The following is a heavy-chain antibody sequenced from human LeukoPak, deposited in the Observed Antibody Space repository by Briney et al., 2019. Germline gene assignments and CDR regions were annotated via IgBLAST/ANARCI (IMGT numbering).Heavy chain of an antibody. D-gene: IGHD6-19*01. V-gene: IGHV3-49*04. CDR3: TRVWSNPYSSGWYIMYYYYYGMDV. CDR2: IRSKAYGGTA. CDR1: GFTFGDYA. Sequence: GGSLRLSCTASGFTFGDYAMSWVRQAPGKGLEWVGFIRSKAYGGTAEYAASVKGRFTISRDDSKSIAYLQMNSLKTEDTAVYYCTRVWSNPYSSGWYIMYYYYYGMDVWGQGTTVTVSS. J-gene: IGHJ6*02.